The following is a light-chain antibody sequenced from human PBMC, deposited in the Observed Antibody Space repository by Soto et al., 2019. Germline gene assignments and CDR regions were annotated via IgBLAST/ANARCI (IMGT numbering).Light chain of an antibody. J-gene: IGLJ3*02. CDR1: SSNIGAGYD. CDR2: GNT. Sequence: QPVLTQPPSVSGAPGQRVTISCTGSSSNIGAGYDVHWYQQFPGTAPKLLIYGNTNRPSGVPDRFSGSKSGTSASLAITGLQAEDEADYYCQSYDSSLNGRVFGGGTKLTVL. V-gene: IGLV1-40*01. CDR3: QSYDSSLNGRV.